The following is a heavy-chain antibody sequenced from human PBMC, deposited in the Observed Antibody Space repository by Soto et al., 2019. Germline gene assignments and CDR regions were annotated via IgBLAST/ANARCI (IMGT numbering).Heavy chain of an antibody. CDR1: GFTFRSYS. CDR2: ISGSGGST. V-gene: IGHV3-23*01. D-gene: IGHD6-6*01. J-gene: IGHJ6*02. CDR3: AKARSGDIAARLNYYYGMDV. Sequence: GYLRLSCAASGFTFRSYSMSWVRQAPGKGLEWVSAISGSGGSTYYADSVKGRFTISRDNSKNTLYLQMNSLRAEDTAVYYCAKARSGDIAARLNYYYGMDVWGQGTTVTVSS.